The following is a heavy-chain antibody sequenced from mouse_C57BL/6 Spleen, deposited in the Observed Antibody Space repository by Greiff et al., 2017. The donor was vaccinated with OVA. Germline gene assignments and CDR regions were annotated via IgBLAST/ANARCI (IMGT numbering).Heavy chain of an antibody. V-gene: IGHV5-16*01. J-gene: IGHJ1*03. CDR1: GFTFSDYY. CDR3: ARDRLRGYFDV. Sequence: EVQRVESEGGLVQPGSSMKLSCTASGFTFSDYYMAWVRQVPEKGLEWVANINYDGSSTYYLDSLKSRFIISRDNAKNILYLQMSSLKSEDTATYYCARDRLRGYFDVWGTGTTVTVSS. CDR2: INYDGSST.